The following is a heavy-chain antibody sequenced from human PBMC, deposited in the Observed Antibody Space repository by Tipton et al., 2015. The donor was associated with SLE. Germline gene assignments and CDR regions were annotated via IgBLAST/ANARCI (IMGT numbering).Heavy chain of an antibody. CDR1: GGSFSGYY. Sequence: LRLSCAVYGGSFSGYYWSWIRQPPGKGLEWIGEINHSGGTNYNPSLKSRVTISVDTSKNQFSLKLSSVTAADTAVDYCARAPGLDRDYYYYYYMDVWGKGTTVTVSS. J-gene: IGHJ6*03. CDR3: ARAPGLDRDYYYYYYMDV. V-gene: IGHV4-34*01. CDR2: INHSGGT. D-gene: IGHD3/OR15-3a*01.